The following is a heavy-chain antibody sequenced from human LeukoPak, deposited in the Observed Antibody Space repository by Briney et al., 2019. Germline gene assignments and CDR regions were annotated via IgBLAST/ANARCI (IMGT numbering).Heavy chain of an antibody. J-gene: IGHJ3*02. V-gene: IGHV3-7*01. CDR3: AKEGDYYGSGSYRDGFDI. CDR2: IKQDGSEK. CDR1: GFTFSSYW. Sequence: GGSLRLSCAASGFTFSSYWMSWVRQAPGKGLEWVANIKQDGSEKYYVDSVKGRFTISRDNAKNTLYLQMNSLRPEDTAVYYCAKEGDYYGSGSYRDGFDIWGQGTRATVSS. D-gene: IGHD3-10*01.